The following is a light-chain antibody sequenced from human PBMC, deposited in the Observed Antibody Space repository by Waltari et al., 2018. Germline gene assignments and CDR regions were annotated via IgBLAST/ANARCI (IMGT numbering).Light chain of an antibody. J-gene: IGKJ5*01. CDR2: GAS. Sequence: EIVLTQSPGTLSLSPGDRATLSCRASQNVNNYLAWYQQTPGQAPRVLIYGASIRATDIPDRFSGSVSGSDFTLTISRLEPEDFVFYYCQQYGRLPITFGQGTRLEIK. CDR3: QQYGRLPIT. V-gene: IGKV3-20*01. CDR1: QNVNNY.